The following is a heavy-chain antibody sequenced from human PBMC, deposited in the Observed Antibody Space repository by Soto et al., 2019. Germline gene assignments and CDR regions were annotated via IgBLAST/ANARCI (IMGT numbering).Heavy chain of an antibody. V-gene: IGHV1-18*01. CDR3: ARDSFPLLSVAGTDFDY. Sequence: QVQLVQSGAEVKKPGASVKVSCKASGYTFTSYGISWVRQAPGQGLEWMGWISGKNGNTNYAQKFKGRVTMTTDRLTSTAYMELRSLRSDATSVYSCARDSFPLLSVAGTDFDYWGQGTLVTVSS. D-gene: IGHD6-19*01. J-gene: IGHJ4*02. CDR2: ISGKNGNT. CDR1: GYTFTSYG.